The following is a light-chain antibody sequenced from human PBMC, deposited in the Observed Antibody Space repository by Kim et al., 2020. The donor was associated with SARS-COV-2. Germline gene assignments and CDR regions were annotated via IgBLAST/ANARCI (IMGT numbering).Light chain of an antibody. CDR1: KLGDKY. Sequence: VSPGQTASVTCSGDKLGDKYACWYQQKPGQSPVMVIYQDSKRPSGIPERFSGSNAGDTATLTISGTQAMDEADYYCQAWDSSTVVFGGGTQLTVL. CDR2: QDS. CDR3: QAWDSSTVV. V-gene: IGLV3-1*01. J-gene: IGLJ2*01.